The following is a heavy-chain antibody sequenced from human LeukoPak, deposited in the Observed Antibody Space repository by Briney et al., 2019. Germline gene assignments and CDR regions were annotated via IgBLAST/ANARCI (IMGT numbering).Heavy chain of an antibody. CDR1: GFTFSSHS. CDR2: ISSSSSYI. Sequence: GGSLRLSCAASGFTFSSHSMNWVRQAPGKGLEWVSSISSSSSYIYYADSVKGRFTISRDNAKNSLYLQMNSLRAEDTAVYYCARPQLGYCSSTSCYSPDYWGQGTLVTVSS. D-gene: IGHD2-2*01. V-gene: IGHV3-21*01. CDR3: ARPQLGYCSSTSCYSPDY. J-gene: IGHJ4*02.